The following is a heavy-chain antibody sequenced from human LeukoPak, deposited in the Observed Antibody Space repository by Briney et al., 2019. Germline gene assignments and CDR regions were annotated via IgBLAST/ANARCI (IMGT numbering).Heavy chain of an antibody. D-gene: IGHD6-19*01. Sequence: SETLSLTCAVYGGSFSGYYWSWIRQPPGKGLEWIGEINHSGSTNYNPSLKSRVTISVDTYKNQFSLKLSSVTAADTAVYYCARTVQQWLVANWFDPWGQGTLVTVSS. V-gene: IGHV4-34*01. CDR2: INHSGST. J-gene: IGHJ5*02. CDR1: GGSFSGYY. CDR3: ARTVQQWLVANWFDP.